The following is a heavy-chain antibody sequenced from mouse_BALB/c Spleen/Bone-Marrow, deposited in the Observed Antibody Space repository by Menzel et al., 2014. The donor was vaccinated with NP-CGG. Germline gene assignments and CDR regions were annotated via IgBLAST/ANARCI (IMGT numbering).Heavy chain of an antibody. J-gene: IGHJ4*01. CDR1: GFTFTDYY. V-gene: IGHV7-3*02. CDR3: ARDDYYAMDY. Sequence: EVKVVESGGGLVQPGGSLRLSCATSGFTFTDYYMSWVRQPPGKALEWLGFIGNKANGYTTEYSASVKGRFTISRDNSQSILYLQMNTLRAEDSATYYCARDDYYAMDYWGQGTSVTVSS. CDR2: IGNKANGYTT.